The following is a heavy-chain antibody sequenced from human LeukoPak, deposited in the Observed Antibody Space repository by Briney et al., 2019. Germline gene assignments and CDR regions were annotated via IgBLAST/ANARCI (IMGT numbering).Heavy chain of an antibody. CDR3: ARQGRKAAGPGFDY. Sequence: PSETLSLTCTVSGGSISSYYWSWIRQPPGKGLEWLGYIYYSGSTNYNPSLKSRVTISVDTSKNQFSLKLSSVTAADTAVYYCARQGRKAAGPGFDYWGQGTLDTASS. CDR1: GGSISSYY. V-gene: IGHV4-59*01. J-gene: IGHJ4*02. D-gene: IGHD6-13*01. CDR2: IYYSGST.